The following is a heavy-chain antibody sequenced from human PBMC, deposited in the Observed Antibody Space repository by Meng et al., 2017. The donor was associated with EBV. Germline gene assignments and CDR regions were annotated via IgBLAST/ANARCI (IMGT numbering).Heavy chain of an antibody. CDR3: VRGYDYGDYVDY. J-gene: IGHJ4*02. CDR2: FYSVATT. Sequence: LQLQESGPGLVKPSETLSLICTVSGGSISTPNYYWGWIRQPPGKGLEWIGTFYSVATTFYNPSLKSRLTISVDTSKNQFSLRLSSVTAADTAIYYCVRGYDYGDYVDYWDQGTLVTVFS. V-gene: IGHV4-39*07. CDR1: GGSISTPNYY. D-gene: IGHD4-17*01.